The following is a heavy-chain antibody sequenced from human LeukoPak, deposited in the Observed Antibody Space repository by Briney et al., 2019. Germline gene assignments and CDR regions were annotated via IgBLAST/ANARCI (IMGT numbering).Heavy chain of an antibody. CDR3: ARLRSYSPARGIKIAAAGTEFDP. CDR1: GYTFTSYY. D-gene: IGHD6-13*01. V-gene: IGHV1-46*01. CDR2: INPSGGST. Sequence: GASVKVSCKASGYTFTSYYMHWVRQAPGQGLEWMGIINPSGGSTSYAQKFQGRVTMTRDTSTSTVYMELSSLRSEDTAVYYCARLRSYSPARGIKIAAAGTEFDPWGQGTLVTVSS. J-gene: IGHJ5*02.